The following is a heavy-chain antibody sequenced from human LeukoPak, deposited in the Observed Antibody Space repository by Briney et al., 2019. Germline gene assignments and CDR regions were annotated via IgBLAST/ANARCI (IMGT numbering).Heavy chain of an antibody. D-gene: IGHD2-21*02. CDR2: INPSGGST. V-gene: IGHV1-46*01. CDR1: GYTFTSYG. J-gene: IGHJ4*02. Sequence: ASVKVSCKASGYTFTSYGISWVRQAPGQGLEWMGIINPSGGSTSYAQKFQGRVTMTRDMSTSTVYMELSSLRSEDTAVYYCARDTYYRVVTAPDYWGQGTLVTVSS. CDR3: ARDTYYRVVTAPDY.